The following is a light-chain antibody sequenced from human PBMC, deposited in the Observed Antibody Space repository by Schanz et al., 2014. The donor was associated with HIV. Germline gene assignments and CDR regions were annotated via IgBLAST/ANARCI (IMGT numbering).Light chain of an antibody. CDR3: CSDTRTGTLI. J-gene: IGLJ2*01. CDR1: SSDVGVYNY. V-gene: IGLV2-14*01. Sequence: QSALTQPASVSGSPGQSITISCTGTSSDVGVYNYVSWYQQHPGKAPKLMIYEVSERPSGVPDRFSGSKSGNTASLTISGLQAEDEADFFCCSDTRTGTLIFGGGTKLTVL. CDR2: EVS.